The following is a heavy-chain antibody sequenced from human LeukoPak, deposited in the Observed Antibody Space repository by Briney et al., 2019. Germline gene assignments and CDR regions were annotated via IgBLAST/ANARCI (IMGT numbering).Heavy chain of an antibody. Sequence: PGGSLRLSCVASGFRFSSYTMNWVRQAPGKGLEWVSSISSSSSYIYYADSVKGRFTISRDNAKNSLYLQMNSLRAEDTAVYYCAREVYSGYDPAFDYWGQGTLVTVSS. V-gene: IGHV3-21*04. CDR3: AREVYSGYDPAFDY. CDR2: ISSSSSYI. CDR1: GFRFSSYT. J-gene: IGHJ4*02. D-gene: IGHD5-12*01.